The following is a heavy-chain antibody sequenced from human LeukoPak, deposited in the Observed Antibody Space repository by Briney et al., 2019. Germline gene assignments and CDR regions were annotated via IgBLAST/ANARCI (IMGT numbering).Heavy chain of an antibody. CDR3: ARGKAIRGTIIKPFDS. J-gene: IGHJ4*02. Sequence: GRSLRLSCAASGFTFSNSAMHWVRQAPGKGLEWVAVISFDGSNKYYADSVKGRFTISRDNSKSTLYLQMNSLRAEDTALYYCARGKAIRGTIIKPFDSWGQGTQVTVSS. CDR2: ISFDGSNK. V-gene: IGHV3-30*01. CDR1: GFTFSNSA. D-gene: IGHD3-10*01.